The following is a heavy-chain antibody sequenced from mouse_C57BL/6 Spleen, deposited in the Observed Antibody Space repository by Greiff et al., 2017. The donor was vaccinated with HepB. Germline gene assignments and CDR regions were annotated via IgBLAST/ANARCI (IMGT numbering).Heavy chain of an antibody. CDR1: GFNIKDDY. CDR2: IDPENGDT. D-gene: IGHD1-1*01. V-gene: IGHV14-4*01. Sequence: VQLKQSGAELVRPGASVKLSCTASGFNIKDDYMHWVKQRPEQGLEWIGWIDPENGDTEYASKFQGKATITADTSSNTAYLQLSSLTSEDTAVYYCTTGGYGSSPWYFDVWGTGTTVTVSS. J-gene: IGHJ1*03. CDR3: TTGGYGSSPWYFDV.